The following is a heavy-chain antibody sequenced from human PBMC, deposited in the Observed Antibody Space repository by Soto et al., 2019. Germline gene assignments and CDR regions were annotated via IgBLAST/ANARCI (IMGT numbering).Heavy chain of an antibody. D-gene: IGHD6-19*01. Sequence: SVKVSCKASGFSFTSSAVQWVRQARGQRLEWIGWIVVGSGNTNYAQKFQERVTITRDMSTSTAYMELSSLRSEDTAVYYCAAGYSSGWYGYFQHWGQGTLVTVSS. CDR1: GFSFTSSA. V-gene: IGHV1-58*01. CDR3: AAGYSSGWYGYFQH. CDR2: IVVGSGNT. J-gene: IGHJ1*01.